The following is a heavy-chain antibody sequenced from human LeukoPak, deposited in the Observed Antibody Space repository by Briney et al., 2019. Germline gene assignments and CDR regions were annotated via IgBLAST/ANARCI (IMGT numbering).Heavy chain of an antibody. V-gene: IGHV3-23*01. CDR1: GFTFSDYA. J-gene: IGHJ4*02. D-gene: IGHD6-6*01. Sequence: GGSLRLSCAASGFTFSDYAMHWVRQAPGKGLGWVSGISNSGGSTYYADSVKGRFTISRDKSKNTLYLQMNSLRGEDTAVYYCTKDRWLDYSSSSRPFDHWGQGTRVTVSS. CDR2: ISNSGGST. CDR3: TKDRWLDYSSSSRPFDH.